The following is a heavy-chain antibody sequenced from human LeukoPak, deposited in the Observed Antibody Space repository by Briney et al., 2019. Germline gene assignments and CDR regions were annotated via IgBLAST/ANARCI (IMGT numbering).Heavy chain of an antibody. CDR1: GFTLSSYW. CDR2: FYSDGSRT. D-gene: IGHD1-26*01. CDR3: ARSGRGGAFDI. Sequence: GGSLRLSCAGSGFTLSSYWMHWVRQAPGKGLVWVSRFYSDGSRTNYADSVKGRFTISGDNAKNTQYLRMNSLRAEDTAVYYCARSGRGGAFDIWGQGTMVTVSS. J-gene: IGHJ3*02. V-gene: IGHV3-74*01.